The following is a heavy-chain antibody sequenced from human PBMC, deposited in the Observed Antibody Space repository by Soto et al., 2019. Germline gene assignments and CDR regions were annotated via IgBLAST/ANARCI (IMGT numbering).Heavy chain of an antibody. J-gene: IGHJ6*02. V-gene: IGHV1-69*01. CDR3: AIATEGYFDSLYGMDV. CDR2: IIPIFGTA. CDR1: GGTFSSYA. D-gene: IGHD3-9*01. Sequence: QVQLVQSGAEVKKPGSSVKVSCKASGGTFSSYAISWVRQAPGQGLEWMGGIIPIFGTANYAQKFQGRVTITADESTSTAYMELSSLRSEDTAVHYCAIATEGYFDSLYGMDVWGQGTTVTVSS.